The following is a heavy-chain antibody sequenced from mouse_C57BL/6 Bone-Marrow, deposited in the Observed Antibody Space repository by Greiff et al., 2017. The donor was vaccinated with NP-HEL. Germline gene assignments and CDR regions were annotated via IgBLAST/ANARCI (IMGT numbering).Heavy chain of an antibody. CDR3: ARGYYYGSRPHWYFDV. CDR2: INYDGSST. CDR1: GFTFSDYY. Sequence: EVQLVESEGGLVQPGSSLKLSCTASGFTFSDYYMAWVRQVPEKGLEWVANINYDGSSTYYLDSLKSRFIISRDNAKNILYLQMSSLKSEDTATYYCARGYYYGSRPHWYFDVWGTGTTVTVSS. J-gene: IGHJ1*03. V-gene: IGHV5-16*01. D-gene: IGHD1-1*01.